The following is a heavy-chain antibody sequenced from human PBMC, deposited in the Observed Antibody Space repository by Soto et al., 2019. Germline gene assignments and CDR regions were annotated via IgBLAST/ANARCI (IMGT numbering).Heavy chain of an antibody. J-gene: IGHJ6*02. CDR1: GGSFSGYY. D-gene: IGHD2-2*01. V-gene: IGHV4-34*01. Sequence: SETLSLTCAVYGGSFSGYYWSWIRQPPGKGLEWIGEINHSGSTNYNPSLKSRVTISVDTSKNQFSLKLSSVTAADTAVYYCARVLPFCSSTSCYKREYYYYGMDVWGQGTTVTVSS. CDR3: ARVLPFCSSTSCYKREYYYYGMDV. CDR2: INHSGST.